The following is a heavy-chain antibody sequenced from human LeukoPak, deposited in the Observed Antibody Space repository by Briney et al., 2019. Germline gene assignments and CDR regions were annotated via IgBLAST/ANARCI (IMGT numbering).Heavy chain of an antibody. J-gene: IGHJ5*02. D-gene: IGHD3-16*02. Sequence: TSETLSLTCTVSGGSISGYYWSWMRQPPGKGLEWIGYIYYSGSTNSNPSLKSRVTISLDTSKNQFSLNLSSVTAADTAVYYCARHRRLGELSDNWFDPWGQGTLVTVSS. V-gene: IGHV4-59*08. CDR1: GGSISGYY. CDR3: ARHRRLGELSDNWFDP. CDR2: IYYSGST.